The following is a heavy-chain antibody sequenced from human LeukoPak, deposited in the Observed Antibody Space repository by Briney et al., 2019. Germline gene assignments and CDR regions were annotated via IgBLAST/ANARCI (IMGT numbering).Heavy chain of an antibody. Sequence: GASVKLSCKASGYTFIGYGITWVRHAPRQGLEWMGWISHFTTKTNYAQILEGRVTMTTDTSTSTAYVELRSLRSDDTAVYYCAREGGVRPTAPPDYYSYQMDVWGKGTTVTVSS. CDR2: ISHFTTKT. J-gene: IGHJ6*03. CDR1: GYTFIGYG. D-gene: IGHD3-16*01. CDR3: AREGGVRPTAPPDYYSYQMDV. V-gene: IGHV1-18*01.